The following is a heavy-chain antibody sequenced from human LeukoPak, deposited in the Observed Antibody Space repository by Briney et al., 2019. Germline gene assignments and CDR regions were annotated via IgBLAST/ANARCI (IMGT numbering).Heavy chain of an antibody. Sequence: SETLSLTCTVSGGSISSSSYYWGCIRQPPGKGLEWIGSIYYSGSTYYNPSLKSRVTISVDTSKNQFSLKLSSVTAADTAVYYCAREFPDDSSEDNWFDPSGQGTLVTVSS. CDR3: AREFPDDSSEDNWFDP. CDR2: IYYSGST. CDR1: GGSISSSSYY. J-gene: IGHJ5*02. D-gene: IGHD3-22*01. V-gene: IGHV4-39*02.